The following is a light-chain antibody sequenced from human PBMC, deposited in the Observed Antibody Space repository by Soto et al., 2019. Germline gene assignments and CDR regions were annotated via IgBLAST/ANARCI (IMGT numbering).Light chain of an antibody. Sequence: DIQMTQSPSSLSAWVGDGVSMXCRASQSLSSRFAWFQQKPGKAPKLLISDASSLESGGPSRFSGSGSGTEFTRTISSLQPDDFATYYGQQCNGYSRTFGQGTKVDIK. CDR1: QSLSSR. J-gene: IGKJ1*01. V-gene: IGKV1-5*01. CDR2: DAS. CDR3: QQCNGYSRT.